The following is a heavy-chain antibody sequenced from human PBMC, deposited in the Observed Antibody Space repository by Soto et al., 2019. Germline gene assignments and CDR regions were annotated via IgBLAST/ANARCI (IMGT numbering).Heavy chain of an antibody. CDR3: ARDTDNMVITNYRSTFDP. D-gene: IGHD2-21*01. J-gene: IGHJ5*02. CDR1: GFTVSSNY. V-gene: IGHV3-66*01. Sequence: PGGSLRLSCAASGFTVSSNYMSWVRQAPGKGLEWVSVIYSGGSTYYADSVKGRFTISRDNSKNTLYLQMNSLRAEDTAVYYCARDTDNMVITNYRSTFDPWGQGTLVTVSS. CDR2: IYSGGST.